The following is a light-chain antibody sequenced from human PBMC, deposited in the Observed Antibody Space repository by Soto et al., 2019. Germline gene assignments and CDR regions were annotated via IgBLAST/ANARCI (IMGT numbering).Light chain of an antibody. J-gene: IGKJ4*01. CDR1: QSVSSY. CDR3: QQRSNGPLT. CDR2: DAS. V-gene: IGKV3-11*01. Sequence: EIVLTQSPATLSLSPGERATLSCRASQSVSSYLAWYQQKPGQAPSLLIYDASTRATGIPARFSGSGSGTDFTLTISSLEPEDFAVYYCQQRSNGPLTFGGGTKVEIK.